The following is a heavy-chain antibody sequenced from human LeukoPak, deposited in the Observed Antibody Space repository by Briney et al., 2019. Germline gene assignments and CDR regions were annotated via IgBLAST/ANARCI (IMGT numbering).Heavy chain of an antibody. J-gene: IGHJ6*04. D-gene: IGHD3-10*02. CDR3: AELGITMIGGV. CDR1: GFTFSSYN. CDR2: ITFSSSCV. Sequence: GGSLRLSCAASGFTFSSYNMNWVRQAPGKGLEWISSITFSSSCVFYADSVKGRFTISRDNAKNSLYLQMNSLRAEDTAVYYCAELGITMIGGVWGKGTTVTISS. V-gene: IGHV3-21*01.